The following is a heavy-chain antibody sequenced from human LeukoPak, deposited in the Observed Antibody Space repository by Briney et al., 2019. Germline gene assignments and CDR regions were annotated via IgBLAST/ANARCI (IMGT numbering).Heavy chain of an antibody. D-gene: IGHD4-17*01. CDR3: ARGQTVTTSFTGSPGFDP. CDR1: GGSLSGSY. CDR2: INHSGST. J-gene: IGHJ5*02. V-gene: IGHV4-34*01. Sequence: SETLSLTCAVYGGSLSGSYWSWIRQPPGKGLEWIGEINHSGSTNYNPSLKSRVTISVDTSKNQFSLKLSSVTAADTAVYYCARGQTVTTSFTGSPGFDPWGQGTLVTVSS.